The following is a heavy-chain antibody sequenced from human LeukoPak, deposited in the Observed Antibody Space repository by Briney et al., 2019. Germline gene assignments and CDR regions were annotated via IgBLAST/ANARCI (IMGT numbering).Heavy chain of an antibody. J-gene: IGHJ4*02. D-gene: IGHD3-22*01. CDR3: ARTYYYDSSGHDY. CDR1: GGSISSSNW. Sequence: SETLSLTCAVSGGSISSSNWWCWVRPPPGKGLEWSGEIYHSGSTNYNPSLKSRVTISVDKSKNQFSLKLSSVTAADTAVYYCARTYYYDSSGHDYWGQGTLVTVSS. V-gene: IGHV4-4*02. CDR2: IYHSGST.